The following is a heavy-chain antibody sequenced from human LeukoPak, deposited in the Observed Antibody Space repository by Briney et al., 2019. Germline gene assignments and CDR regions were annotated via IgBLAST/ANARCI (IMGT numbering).Heavy chain of an antibody. D-gene: IGHD2-15*01. CDR2: ISAYNGNT. CDR1: GGTFSSYA. Sequence: GASVKVSCKASGGTFSSYAISWVRQAPGQGLEWMGWISAYNGNTNYAQKLQGRVTMTTDTSTSTAYMELRSLRSDDTAVYYCARVKGRSDPNWFDPWGQGTLVTVSS. CDR3: ARVKGRSDPNWFDP. J-gene: IGHJ5*02. V-gene: IGHV1-18*01.